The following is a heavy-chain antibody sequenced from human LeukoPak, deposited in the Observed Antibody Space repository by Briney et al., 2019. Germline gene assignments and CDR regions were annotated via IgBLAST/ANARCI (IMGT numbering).Heavy chain of an antibody. CDR1: GFTFSSYG. D-gene: IGHD3-22*01. V-gene: IGHV3-33*06. J-gene: IGHJ4*02. CDR2: IWYDGSNK. CDR3: AKDQSPTIYYDSSVFDY. Sequence: PGRSLRLSCAASGFTFSSYGMHWVRQAPGKGLEWVAVIWYDGSNKYYADSVKGRFTISRDNSKNTLYLHMNSLRAEDTAVYYCAKDQSPTIYYDSSVFDYWGQGTLVTVSS.